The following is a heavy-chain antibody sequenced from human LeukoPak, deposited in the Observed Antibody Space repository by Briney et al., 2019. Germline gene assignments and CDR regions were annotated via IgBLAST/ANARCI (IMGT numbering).Heavy chain of an antibody. D-gene: IGHD5-18*01. V-gene: IGHV4-31*03. CDR1: GGSISSGGYY. J-gene: IGHJ4*02. CDR2: IYYSGST. CDR3: ASVDTAMGTFDY. Sequence: TSETLSLTCTVSGGSISSGGYYWSWIRQHPGKGLEWSGYIYYSGSTYYNPSLKSRVTISVDTSKNQFSLKLSSVTAADTAVYYCASVDTAMGTFDYWGQGTLVTVSS.